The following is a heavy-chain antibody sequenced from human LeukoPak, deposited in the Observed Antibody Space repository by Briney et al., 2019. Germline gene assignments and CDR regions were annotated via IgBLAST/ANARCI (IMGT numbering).Heavy chain of an antibody. Sequence: GASVKVSCKASGYTFSSYAISWVRQAPGQGLEWMGGIIPIYGTANYAQKFQGRVTITGDKSISTAYMEPSRLRSDDTAVYYCARYYDFWSGNYYYMDVWGKGSTVTVSS. CDR1: GYTFSSYA. J-gene: IGHJ6*03. CDR3: ARYYDFWSGNYYYMDV. V-gene: IGHV1-69*06. CDR2: IIPIYGTA. D-gene: IGHD3-3*01.